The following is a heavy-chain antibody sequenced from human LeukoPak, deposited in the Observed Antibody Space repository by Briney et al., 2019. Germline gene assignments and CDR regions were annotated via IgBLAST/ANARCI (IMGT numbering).Heavy chain of an antibody. D-gene: IGHD3-22*01. CDR3: ARVTRDSDSSGYCDY. V-gene: IGHV4-39*07. Sequence: SETLSLTCTVSGGSISSSSYYWGWIRQPPGKGLESIGSIYYSGSTYYNPSLKSRVTISVDTSKNQFSLKLSSVTAADTAVYYCARVTRDSDSSGYCDYWGQGTLVTVSS. CDR2: IYYSGST. CDR1: GGSISSSSYY. J-gene: IGHJ4*02.